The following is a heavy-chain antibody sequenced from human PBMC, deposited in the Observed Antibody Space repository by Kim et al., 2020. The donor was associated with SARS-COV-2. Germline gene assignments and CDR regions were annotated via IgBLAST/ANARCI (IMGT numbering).Heavy chain of an antibody. D-gene: IGHD3-22*01. Sequence: GGSLRLSCAASGFTFSSYSMNWVRQAPGKGLEWVSSISSSSSYIYYADSVKGRFTISRDNAKNSLYLQMNSLRAEDTAVYYCARWVSTYYYDSSGYYPFNWFDPWGQGTLVTVSS. CDR3: ARWVSTYYYDSSGYYPFNWFDP. CDR2: ISSSSSYI. J-gene: IGHJ5*02. CDR1: GFTFSSYS. V-gene: IGHV3-21*01.